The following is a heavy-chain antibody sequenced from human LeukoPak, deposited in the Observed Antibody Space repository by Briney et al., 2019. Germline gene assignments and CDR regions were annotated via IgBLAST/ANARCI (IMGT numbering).Heavy chain of an antibody. Sequence: SETLSLTCAVYGGSFSDYYWSWIRQPPGKGLEWIGSIYDSGSTYYNPSLKSRVTISVDTSKNQFSLKLNSVTAADTAVYYCARHYGPWGQGTLVTVSS. CDR3: ARHYGP. J-gene: IGHJ5*02. D-gene: IGHD3-16*01. CDR2: IYDSGST. V-gene: IGHV4-34*01. CDR1: GGSFSDYY.